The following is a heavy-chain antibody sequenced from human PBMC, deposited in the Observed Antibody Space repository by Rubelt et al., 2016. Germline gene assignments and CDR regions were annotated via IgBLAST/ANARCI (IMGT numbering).Heavy chain of an antibody. CDR3: ARAGVTTADAFDI. V-gene: IGHV3-66*01. D-gene: IGHD4-11*01. J-gene: IGHJ3*02. CDR2: IYSGGST. CDR1: GFTVSSNY. Sequence: EVQLVESGGGLVQPGGSLRLSCAASGFTVSSNYMSWVRQAPGTGLEWVSVIYSGGSTYYADSVKGRFTISRDKSKNTLYLQMNSLRAEDTAGYYCARAGVTTADAFDIWGQGTMVTVSS.